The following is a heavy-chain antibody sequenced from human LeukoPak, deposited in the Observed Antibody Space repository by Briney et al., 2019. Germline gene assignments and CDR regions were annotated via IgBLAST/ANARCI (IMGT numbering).Heavy chain of an antibody. CDR1: GGSFSGYY. CDR3: ARGPTKSNFDWLLLPQFDY. D-gene: IGHD3-9*01. CDR2: IYYSGST. V-gene: IGHV4-59*01. J-gene: IGHJ4*02. Sequence: PSETLSLTCAVYGGSFSGYYWSWIRQPPGKGLEWIGYIYYSGSTNYNPSLKSRVTISVDTSKNQFSLKLSSVTAADTAVYYCARGPTKSNFDWLLLPQFDYWGQGTLVTVSS.